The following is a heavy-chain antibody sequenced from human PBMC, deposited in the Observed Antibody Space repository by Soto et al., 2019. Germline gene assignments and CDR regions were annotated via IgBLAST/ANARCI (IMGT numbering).Heavy chain of an antibody. CDR1: SYTFTSYG. V-gene: IGHV1-18*04. D-gene: IGHD6-6*01. J-gene: IGHJ6*02. CDR2: ISAYNGNT. Sequence: QVQLVQSGAEVKKPGASVKVSCKASSYTFTSYGISWVRQAPGQGLEWIGWISAYNGNTNYAQQLQGRVTMTTDTSTSTAYMELRSLRSDDTAVYYCARGGSSSSAYYYYGMDVWGQGNTVTVSS. CDR3: ARGGSSSSAYYYYGMDV.